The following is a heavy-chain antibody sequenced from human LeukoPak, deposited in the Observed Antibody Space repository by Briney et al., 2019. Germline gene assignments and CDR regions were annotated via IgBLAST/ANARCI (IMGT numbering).Heavy chain of an antibody. V-gene: IGHV3-30-3*01. Sequence: GGSLRLSCAASGFTFNSYAMHWVRQAPGKGLEWVAVISYDGSNRYYADSVKGRFTISRDNSKNTLYLQMNSLRAEDTAVYYCARDMSGYCSGGRCYNMGYFDYWGQGTLVTVSS. CDR2: ISYDGSNR. D-gene: IGHD2-15*01. CDR1: GFTFNSYA. J-gene: IGHJ4*02. CDR3: ARDMSGYCSGGRCYNMGYFDY.